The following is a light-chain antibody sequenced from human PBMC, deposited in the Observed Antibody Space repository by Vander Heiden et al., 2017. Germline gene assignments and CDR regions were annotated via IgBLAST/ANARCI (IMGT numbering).Light chain of an antibody. CDR2: SNN. CDR3: AAWDDSLNGWV. CDR1: SSNTGSKT. V-gene: IGLV1-44*01. Sequence: QSVLTQPPSASGTTGQRVPNSCSGSSSNTGSKTINWYQQLPGTAPKLLIYSNNQRPSGVPDRFSGSKSGTSASLAISGLQSEDEADYYCAAWDDSLNGWVLGGGTKPTVL. J-gene: IGLJ3*02.